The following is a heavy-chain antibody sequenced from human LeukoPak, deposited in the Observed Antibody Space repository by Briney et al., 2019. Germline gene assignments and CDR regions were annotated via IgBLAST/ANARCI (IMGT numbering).Heavy chain of an antibody. CDR1: GFTFSDYY. Sequence: GGSLRLSCAASGFTFSDYYMTWIRQAPGKGLEWISYISSSGTTIYYADSVKGRFTIYRDNAKRSLYLQMNSLRAEDTAVYYCARGSNYGSGSYYKGDWFDPWGQGTLVTVSS. D-gene: IGHD3-10*01. CDR2: ISSSGTTI. CDR3: ARGSNYGSGSYYKGDWFDP. V-gene: IGHV3-11*01. J-gene: IGHJ5*02.